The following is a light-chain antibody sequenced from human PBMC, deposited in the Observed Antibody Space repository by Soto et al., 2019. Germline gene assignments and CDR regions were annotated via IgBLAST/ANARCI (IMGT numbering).Light chain of an antibody. J-gene: IGKJ1*01. CDR1: QSVSNNH. V-gene: IGKV3-20*01. CDR3: QQYGSSGR. CDR2: GAS. Sequence: ETVFTPSPGTLSLSPGDRGTLSFWVSQSVSNNHLAWYQQKPRQAPRLFLYGASNRATGIPGRFSGSESGTELTLTISRLQPEDFAVYYCQQYGSSGRFGQGTKVDIK.